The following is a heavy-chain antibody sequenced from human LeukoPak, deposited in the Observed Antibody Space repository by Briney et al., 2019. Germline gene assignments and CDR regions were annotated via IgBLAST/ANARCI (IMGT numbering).Heavy chain of an antibody. Sequence: GGSLRLSCAASGFTFSSYAMHWVRQAPGKGLEWVAVISYDGSNKYYADSVKGRFTISRDNSKNTLYLQMNSLRAEDTAVYYCARGDDIVVVPAAMTLFGSLDYWGQGTLVTVSS. J-gene: IGHJ4*02. CDR1: GFTFSSYA. V-gene: IGHV3-30*04. CDR3: ARGDDIVVVPAAMTLFGSLDY. D-gene: IGHD2-2*01. CDR2: ISYDGSNK.